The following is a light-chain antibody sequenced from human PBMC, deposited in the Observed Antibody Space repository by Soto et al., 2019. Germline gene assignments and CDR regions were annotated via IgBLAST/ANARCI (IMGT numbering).Light chain of an antibody. J-gene: IGKJ3*01. CDR3: QQYNNWPRT. CDR2: GAS. V-gene: IGKV3-15*01. Sequence: EIVMTQSPATLSVSPGERATLTCRASQSVSSSLAWYQQKPGQAPRLLIYGASTRATGIPARFSGSRSGTEFTLTISSLQSEDFAVYYCQQYNNWPRTFGPGTKVDIK. CDR1: QSVSSS.